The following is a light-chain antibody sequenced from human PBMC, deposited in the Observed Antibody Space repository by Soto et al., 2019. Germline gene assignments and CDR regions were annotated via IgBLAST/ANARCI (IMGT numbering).Light chain of an antibody. Sequence: LTHTPATLSVSPGERATLSCTARQSVRSNLAWYQQKGGQPPRRLIYGASTRATDIPARFSGSGSGTDFTITISYLESADFAIYYCRTFTNWPPISSADGTRLEIK. CDR1: QSVRSN. CDR3: RTFTNWPPIS. J-gene: IGKJ5*01. V-gene: IGKV3-15*01. CDR2: GAS.